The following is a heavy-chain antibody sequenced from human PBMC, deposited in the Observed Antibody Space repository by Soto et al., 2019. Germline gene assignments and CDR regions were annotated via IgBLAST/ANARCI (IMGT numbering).Heavy chain of an antibody. D-gene: IGHD6-19*01. Sequence: QVQLVQSAAEMKKPGASVKVSCKASGYTFTSYVINWVRQAPGQGLEWMGYINTYAGNTYYAQKLQGRVPMTTDTSSTTAYMELRRLTSDDTAVYLCARLPVAGHGYYDYWGQGTLVTVSS. CDR3: ARLPVAGHGYYDY. V-gene: IGHV1-18*01. J-gene: IGHJ4*02. CDR1: GYTFTSYV. CDR2: INTYAGNT.